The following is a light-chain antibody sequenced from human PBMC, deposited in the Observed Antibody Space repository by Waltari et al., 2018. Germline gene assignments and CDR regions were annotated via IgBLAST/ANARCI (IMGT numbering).Light chain of an antibody. CDR1: NSNIGSNY. V-gene: IGLV1-47*01. CDR2: RND. Sequence: QSVLIQPPSVSGTPGPRVTISCSGANSNIGSNYVYWFAHLPGAAPKLPVFRNDQRPPGVRGRFCVSQSGTSASLAISGLQSEDEADFYCATWDDSLGGAIFGPGTKVTDL. CDR3: ATWDDSLGGAI. J-gene: IGLJ1*01.